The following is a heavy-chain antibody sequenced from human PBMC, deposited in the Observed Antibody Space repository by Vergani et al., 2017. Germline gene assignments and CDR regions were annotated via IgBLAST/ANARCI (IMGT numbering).Heavy chain of an antibody. CDR1: GFTFSSYA. J-gene: IGHJ4*02. Sequence: EVQLVESGGGLIQPGGSLRLSCAASGFTFSSYAMSWVRQAPGKGLEWVSAISGSGGSTYYADSVKGRFTISRDNSKNTLYLQMNSLRAEDTAVYYCARDPLEPSSGWFDFDYWGQGTLVTVSS. V-gene: IGHV3-23*04. CDR3: ARDPLEPSSGWFDFDY. D-gene: IGHD6-19*01. CDR2: ISGSGGST.